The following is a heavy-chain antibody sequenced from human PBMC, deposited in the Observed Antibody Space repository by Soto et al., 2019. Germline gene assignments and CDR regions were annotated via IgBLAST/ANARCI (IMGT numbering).Heavy chain of an antibody. V-gene: IGHV3-21*01. CDR1: GFTFSSYS. J-gene: IGHJ6*02. CDR3: ARDGAMRDYPYYHYYYGMEV. D-gene: IGHD2-2*01. Sequence: PGGSLRLSCAASGFTFSSYSMNWVRQAPGKGLEWVSSISSSSSYIYYADSVKGRFTISRDNAKNSLYLQMNSLRAEDTAVYYCARDGAMRDYPYYHYYYGMEVWGHGTTVTSSS. CDR2: ISSSSSYI.